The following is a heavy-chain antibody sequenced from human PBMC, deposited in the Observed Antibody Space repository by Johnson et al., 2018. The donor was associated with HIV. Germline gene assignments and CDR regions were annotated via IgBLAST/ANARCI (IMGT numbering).Heavy chain of an antibody. J-gene: IGHJ3*02. CDR3: ARDETPGAFDI. CDR2: INQDGSEK. Sequence: VQLVESGGGVVQPGRSLRLSCAASGFTFSSYWLSWVRQAPGKGLEWVANINQDGSEKYYVDSVKGRFTISRDNSKNTLYLQMNSLRAEDTAVYYCARDETPGAFDIWGQGTMVTVSS. V-gene: IGHV3-7*01. CDR1: GFTFSSYW.